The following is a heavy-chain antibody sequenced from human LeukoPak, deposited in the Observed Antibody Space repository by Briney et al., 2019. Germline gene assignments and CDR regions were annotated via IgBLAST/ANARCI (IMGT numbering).Heavy chain of an antibody. CDR2: INSDGSST. CDR1: GFTFSSYW. V-gene: IGHV3-74*01. Sequence: GGSLRLSCAASGFTFSSYWMHWVRQAPGKGLVWVSRINSDGSSTSYADSVKGRFTIYRDNAKNTLYLQMNSLRAEDTAVYYCARDPDSSGYPGYWGQGTLVTVSS. CDR3: ARDPDSSGYPGY. D-gene: IGHD3-22*01. J-gene: IGHJ4*02.